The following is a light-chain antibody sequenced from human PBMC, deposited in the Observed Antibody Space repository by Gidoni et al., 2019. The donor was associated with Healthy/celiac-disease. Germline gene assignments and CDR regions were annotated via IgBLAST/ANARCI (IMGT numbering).Light chain of an antibody. Sequence: SYELTQPPSVSVSPGQTARITCSGDALPKQYAYWYQQKPGQAPVLVIYQASERPSGIPERFSGSSSGTTVTLTISGVQAEDEADYYCQSADSSGTSRVFGGGTKLTVL. J-gene: IGLJ3*02. CDR2: QAS. V-gene: IGLV3-25*03. CDR1: ALPKQY. CDR3: QSADSSGTSRV.